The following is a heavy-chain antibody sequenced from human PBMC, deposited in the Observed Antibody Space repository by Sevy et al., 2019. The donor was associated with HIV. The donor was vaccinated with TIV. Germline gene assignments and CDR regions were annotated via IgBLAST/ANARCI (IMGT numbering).Heavy chain of an antibody. D-gene: IGHD4-17*01. CDR1: GGSISSYY. V-gene: IGHV4-4*07. Sequence: SETLSLTCTVSGGSISSYYWSWIRQPAGKGLEWIGRIYTSGSTNYNPSLKSRVTMSVDTSKNQFSLKLSSVTAADTAVYYCAGGATVTTIFDYWGQGTLVTVSS. CDR2: IYTSGST. J-gene: IGHJ4*02. CDR3: AGGATVTTIFDY.